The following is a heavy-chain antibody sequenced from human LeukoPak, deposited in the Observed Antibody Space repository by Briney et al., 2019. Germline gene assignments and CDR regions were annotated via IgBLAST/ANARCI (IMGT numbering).Heavy chain of an antibody. CDR3: ATEGRRYDSSGHAFDI. D-gene: IGHD3-22*01. CDR1: GYTLSELS. J-gene: IGHJ3*02. CDR2: FDPEDGET. V-gene: IGHV1-24*01. Sequence: ASVNVSCKVSGYTLSELSMHWVRQAPGKGLEWMGGFDPEDGETIYAQKFQGRVTMTEDTSTDTAYMELSSLRSEDTAVYYCATEGRRYDSSGHAFDIWGQGTMVTVSS.